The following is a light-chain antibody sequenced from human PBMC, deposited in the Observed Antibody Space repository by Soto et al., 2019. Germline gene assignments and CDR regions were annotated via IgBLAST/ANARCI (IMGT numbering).Light chain of an antibody. V-gene: IGKV3-15*01. Sequence: EMVFTRSPATLSVSPSEMAILSCRASQSVSGDLAWYHHKPGQAPRLLIYDASTRALDTPARFAGSGSGTEFTLTISSLQSEDFAVYFCQQYNYWPITFGQGTRLEIK. CDR1: QSVSGD. CDR3: QQYNYWPIT. CDR2: DAS. J-gene: IGKJ5*01.